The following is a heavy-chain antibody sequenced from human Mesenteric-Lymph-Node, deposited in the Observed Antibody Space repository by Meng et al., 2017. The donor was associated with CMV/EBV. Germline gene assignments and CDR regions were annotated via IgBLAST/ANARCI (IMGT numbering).Heavy chain of an antibody. CDR1: GFTFSSYS. CDR2: IISTSSYI. J-gene: IGHJ4*02. Sequence: GESLKISCAASGFTFSSYSMNWVRQAPGKGLEWVSSIISTSSYIYYADSVRGRFTISRDNAKNSLYLQMNSLRAEDTAVYYCARGLHSGSKWGQGTLVTVSS. D-gene: IGHD1-26*01. V-gene: IGHV3-21*01. CDR3: ARGLHSGSK.